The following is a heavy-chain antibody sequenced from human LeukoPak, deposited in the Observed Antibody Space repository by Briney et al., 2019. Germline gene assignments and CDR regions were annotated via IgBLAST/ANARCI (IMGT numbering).Heavy chain of an antibody. J-gene: IGHJ6*03. Sequence: GGSLRFSCAASGFTFSSYSMNWVRQAPGKGLEWVSYISSSSSTIYYADSVKGRFTISRDNAKNSLYLQMNSLRAEDTAVYYCARYCSSTSCYSDYYYYMDVWGKGTTVTVSS. CDR2: ISSSSSTI. D-gene: IGHD2-2*01. CDR1: GFTFSSYS. CDR3: ARYCSSTSCYSDYYYYMDV. V-gene: IGHV3-48*01.